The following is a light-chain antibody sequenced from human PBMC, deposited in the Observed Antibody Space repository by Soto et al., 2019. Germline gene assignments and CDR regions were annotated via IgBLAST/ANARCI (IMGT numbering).Light chain of an antibody. J-gene: IGLJ1*01. CDR3: SFYTSGNTYV. CDR1: SSDVGGYNY. CDR2: EVS. V-gene: IGLV2-14*01. Sequence: SVVTQPASVSGSMGQFGSISCTGTSSDVGGYNYISWSQQHPGKAPQLMIYEVSNRPSGVSNRFSGSKSGNTATLTISGLQTEEEANYYCSFYTSGNTYVFATGTK.